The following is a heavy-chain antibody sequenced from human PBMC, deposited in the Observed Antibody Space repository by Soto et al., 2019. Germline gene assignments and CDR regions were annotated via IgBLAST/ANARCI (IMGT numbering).Heavy chain of an antibody. Sequence: GGSLRLSCAASGFTFSSYWMHWVRQAPGKGLVWVSRINSDGSSTSYADSVKGRFTISRDNAKNTLYLQMNSLRAEDTAVYYSARESPVTMPDAFDIWGQGTMVTVSS. J-gene: IGHJ3*02. V-gene: IGHV3-74*01. CDR3: ARESPVTMPDAFDI. D-gene: IGHD3-10*01. CDR2: INSDGSST. CDR1: GFTFSSYW.